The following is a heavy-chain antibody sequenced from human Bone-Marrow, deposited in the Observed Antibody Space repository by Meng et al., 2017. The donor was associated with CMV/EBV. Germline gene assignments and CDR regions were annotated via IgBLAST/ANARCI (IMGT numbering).Heavy chain of an antibody. CDR3: ARVGSSTSCYECYFDY. D-gene: IGHD2-2*01. J-gene: IGHJ4*02. V-gene: IGHV6-1*02. CDR1: GDRSPSNSAA. Sequence: QVPPQPSRPGPVNPPQTLLLACSICGDRSPSNSAAWNWIRQSPSRGLEWLGRTYYRSKWYNDYAVSVKSRITINPDTSKNQFSLQLNSVTPEDTAVYYCARVGSSTSCYECYFDYWGQGTLVTVSS. CDR2: TYYRSKWYN.